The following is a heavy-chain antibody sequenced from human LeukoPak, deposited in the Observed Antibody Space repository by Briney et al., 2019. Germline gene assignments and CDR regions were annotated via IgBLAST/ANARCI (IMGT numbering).Heavy chain of an antibody. D-gene: IGHD6-19*01. Sequence: GESLKISCKGSGYSFTSYWISWVRQMPGKGLEWMGRIDPSDSYTNYSPSFQGHVTISAVKSISTAYLQWSSLKASDTAMYYCARQEQWLVPPNWFDPWGQGTLVTVSS. CDR1: GYSFTSYW. V-gene: IGHV5-10-1*01. J-gene: IGHJ5*02. CDR3: ARQEQWLVPPNWFDP. CDR2: IDPSDSYT.